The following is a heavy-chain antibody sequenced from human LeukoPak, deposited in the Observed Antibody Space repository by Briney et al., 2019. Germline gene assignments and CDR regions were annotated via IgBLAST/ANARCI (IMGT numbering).Heavy chain of an antibody. CDR2: INSDGSST. CDR3: ARDRWGYSYGGD. Sequence: GGSLRLSCAASGFTFSSYWMHWVRQAPGKGLVWVSRINSDGSSTSYADSVKGRFTISRDNAKNSLYLQMNSLRVEDTAVYYCARDRWGYSYGGDWGQGTLVTVSS. CDR1: GFTFSSYW. D-gene: IGHD5-18*01. V-gene: IGHV3-74*01. J-gene: IGHJ4*02.